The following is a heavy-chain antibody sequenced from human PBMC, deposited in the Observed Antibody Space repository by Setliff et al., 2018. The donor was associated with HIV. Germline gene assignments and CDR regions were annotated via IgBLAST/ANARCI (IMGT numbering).Heavy chain of an antibody. CDR1: GYSFTSYG. CDR2: INPAGNPT. Sequence: GASVKVSCKASGYSFTSYGVSWVRQAPGQGLEWMGIINPAGNPTSYAQKFQGRLTMTRDTSTNTVYMELSSLRSEDTAVYYCATHPPYRSAWYMRSWGQGTLVTVSS. D-gene: IGHD6-19*01. V-gene: IGHV1-46*01. J-gene: IGHJ5*02. CDR3: ATHPPYRSAWYMRS.